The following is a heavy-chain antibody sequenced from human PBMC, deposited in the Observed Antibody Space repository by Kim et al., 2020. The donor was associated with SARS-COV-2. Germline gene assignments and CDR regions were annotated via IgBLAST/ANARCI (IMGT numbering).Heavy chain of an antibody. V-gene: IGHV3-30*18. Sequence: GGSLRLSCAASGFTFSSYGMHWVRQAPGKGLEWVAVISYDGSNKYYADSVKGRFTISRDNSKNTLYLQMNSLRAEDTAVYYCAKAQGRIAVAGTDYWGQGTLVTVSS. J-gene: IGHJ4*02. CDR3: AKAQGRIAVAGTDY. CDR2: ISYDGSNK. CDR1: GFTFSSYG. D-gene: IGHD6-19*01.